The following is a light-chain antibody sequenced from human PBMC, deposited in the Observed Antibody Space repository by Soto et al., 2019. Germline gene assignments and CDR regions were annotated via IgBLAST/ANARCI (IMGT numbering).Light chain of an antibody. J-gene: IGKJ4*01. CDR1: QNVNRN. Sequence: DIVMTQSPATLSVSPGERATLSCRASQNVNRNLAWYHKKPGQAPRLLNYGTSTRVAGRPARFSGSRSGTEFKPAITSLQSEDWVLDYGQPDYDWPFTFGGGTQVEI. CDR3: QPDYDWPFT. CDR2: GTS. V-gene: IGKV3-15*01.